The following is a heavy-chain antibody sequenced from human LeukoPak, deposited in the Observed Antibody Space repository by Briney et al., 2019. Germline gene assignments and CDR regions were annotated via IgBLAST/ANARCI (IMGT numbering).Heavy chain of an antibody. J-gene: IGHJ6*02. Sequence: ASVTLSFTASGYTLTSYGINWVRQAPGQGLEWMGWITAYNGNTNFAQKLQDRVTMTTDTSTNTAYMELRSLRSDDTGVYYCARGLIILAAAGLGGMDVWGQGTTVTVSS. D-gene: IGHD6-13*01. V-gene: IGHV1-18*01. CDR1: GYTLTSYG. CDR2: ITAYNGNT. CDR3: ARGLIILAAAGLGGMDV.